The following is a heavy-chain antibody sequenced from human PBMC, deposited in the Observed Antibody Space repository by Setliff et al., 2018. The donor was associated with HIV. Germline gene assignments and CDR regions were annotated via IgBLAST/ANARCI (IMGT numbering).Heavy chain of an antibody. CDR1: GYTFTKYG. D-gene: IGHD3-22*01. V-gene: IGHV1-18*01. CDR3: ARDRTPKRGYTYREPDFDS. J-gene: IGHJ4*02. CDR2: INTHNGNT. Sequence: VKVSCKASGYTFTKYGLSWVRQAPGQGLEWMGWINTHNGNTNSAQKFQDRVTITRDTSASTGYMEVNSLRPEDTAVYYCARDRTPKRGYTYREPDFDSWGQGTLVTVSS.